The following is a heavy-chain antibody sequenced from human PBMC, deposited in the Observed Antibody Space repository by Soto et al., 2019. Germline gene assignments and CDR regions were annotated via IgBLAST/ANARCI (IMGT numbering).Heavy chain of an antibody. V-gene: IGHV4-59*01. CDR1: GGSISSYY. CDR3: ARGYCSSTSCLEYYYYYMDV. D-gene: IGHD2-2*01. Sequence: PSETLSLTCTVSGGSISSYYWSWIRQPPGKGLEWIGYIYYSGSTNYNPSLKSRVTISVDTSKNQFSLKLSSVTAADTAVYYCARGYCSSTSCLEYYYYYMDVWGKGTTVIVSS. J-gene: IGHJ6*03. CDR2: IYYSGST.